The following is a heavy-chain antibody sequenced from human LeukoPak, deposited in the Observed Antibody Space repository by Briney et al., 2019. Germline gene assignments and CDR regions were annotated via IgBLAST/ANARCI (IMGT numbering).Heavy chain of an antibody. V-gene: IGHV3-21*01. Sequence: GGSLRLSCASSGFTFTAYSMNWVRQAPGRGLEWISFISSSGHYIYYADSLKGRFTISRDNANSSLYLQISTLKAEDTAVYYCTRQWLSVMDVWGKGNTVTVSS. D-gene: IGHD6-19*01. CDR1: GFTFTAYS. CDR2: ISSSGHYI. CDR3: TRQWLSVMDV. J-gene: IGHJ6*04.